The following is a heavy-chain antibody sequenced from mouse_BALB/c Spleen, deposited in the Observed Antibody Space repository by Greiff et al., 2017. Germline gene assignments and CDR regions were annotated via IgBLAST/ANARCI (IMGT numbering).Heavy chain of an antibody. J-gene: IGHJ2*01. CDR3: ARRGGNYYLDY. CDR1: GYAFTNYL. CDR2: INPGSGGT. D-gene: IGHD2-1*01. Sequence: VKLQQSGAELVRPGTSVKVSCKASGYAFTNYLIEWVKQRPGQGLEWIGVINPGSGGTNYNEKFKGKATLTADKSSSTAYMQLSSLTSDDSAVYYCARRGGNYYLDYWGQGTTLTVSS. V-gene: IGHV1-54*01.